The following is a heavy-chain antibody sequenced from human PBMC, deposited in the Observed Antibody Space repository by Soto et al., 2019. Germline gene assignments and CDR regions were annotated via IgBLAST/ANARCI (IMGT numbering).Heavy chain of an antibody. D-gene: IGHD2-15*01. J-gene: IGHJ5*02. V-gene: IGHV1-3*01. CDR3: ARGIATGQLDP. CDR2: INAGNGNT. Sequence: GASVKVSCKASGYTFTSYAMHWVRQAPGQRLEWMGWINAGNGNTESSQKFQDRVIITRDTSASTAYMDLSSLRSEDTAVYYCARGIATGQLDPWGQGTLVTVSS. CDR1: GYTFTSYA.